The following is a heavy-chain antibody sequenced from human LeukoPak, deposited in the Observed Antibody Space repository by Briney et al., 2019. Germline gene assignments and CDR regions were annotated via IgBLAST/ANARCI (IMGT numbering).Heavy chain of an antibody. CDR2: IYWNDDK. J-gene: IGHJ6*02. CDR3: SHSLQYCSGGTCYTSYYYGMDV. V-gene: IGHV2-5*01. Sequence: SGPTLVNPTQTLTLTCTFSGFSLSTGGVGVGWIRQPPGKALEWLALIYWNDDKRYSPSLKSRLTITKDTSKNQVVLIMTNMDPVDTATYYCSHSLQYCSGGTCYTSYYYGMDVWGQGTTVTVSS. D-gene: IGHD2-15*01. CDR1: GFSLSTGGVG.